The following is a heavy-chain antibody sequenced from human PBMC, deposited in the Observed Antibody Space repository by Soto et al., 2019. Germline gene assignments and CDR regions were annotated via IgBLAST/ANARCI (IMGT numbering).Heavy chain of an antibody. V-gene: IGHV4-59*01. CDR1: GGSIRSYY. Sequence: QVQLQESGPGLVKPSETLSLTCSVSGGSIRSYYWSWIRQPPGKGLEWIGHIYYSGSTKYNPSIKSRVTISVDTSKNQFSLKLSSVTAADTAVYYCARGRGYSGYESAYYFDYWGQGTLVIVSS. D-gene: IGHD5-12*01. CDR2: IYYSGST. CDR3: ARGRGYSGYESAYYFDY. J-gene: IGHJ4*02.